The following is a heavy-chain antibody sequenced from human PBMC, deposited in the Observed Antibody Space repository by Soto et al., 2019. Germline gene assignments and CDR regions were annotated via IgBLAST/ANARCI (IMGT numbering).Heavy chain of an antibody. CDR2: IYSGGST. V-gene: IGHV3-53*01. J-gene: IGHJ4*02. CDR3: AREWPHLDC. CDR1: GFTVSSNY. Sequence: VSLRLSCAASGFTVSSNYMSWVRQAPGKGLEWVSVIYSGGSTFYADSVKGRFTISRDNSKNMVYLQMNRMRAEDTAVYYCAREWPHLDCWGQGTLVTVSS.